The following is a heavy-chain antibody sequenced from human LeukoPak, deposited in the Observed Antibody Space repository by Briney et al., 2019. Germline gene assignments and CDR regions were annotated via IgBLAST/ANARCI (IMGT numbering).Heavy chain of an antibody. CDR3: VTHEVTIITRSTFDY. J-gene: IGHJ4*02. V-gene: IGHV3-7*01. Sequence: GGSLRLSCAASGFTFSDYYMSWIRQAPGKGLEWLANIKPDESEKYYGDSVKGRFTISRDNAKNSVYLQMNSLRADDTAVYYCVTHEVTIITRSTFDYWGQGTLVTVSS. CDR2: IKPDESEK. D-gene: IGHD3-16*02. CDR1: GFTFSDYY.